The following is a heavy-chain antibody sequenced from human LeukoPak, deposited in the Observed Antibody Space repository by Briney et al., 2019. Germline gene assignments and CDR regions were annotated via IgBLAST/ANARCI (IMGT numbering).Heavy chain of an antibody. Sequence: ASVKVSCKTSGYTFAGYDINWVRQAAGQGFEWMGWMHPNSGDTGYAHNLQGRITITRDSSTATVFMELSSLRSEDTAMYYCARGRLNGNVDFWGQGTLVTVSS. J-gene: IGHJ4*02. D-gene: IGHD1-20*01. CDR2: MHPNSGDT. V-gene: IGHV1-8*01. CDR3: ARGRLNGNVDF. CDR1: GYTFAGYD.